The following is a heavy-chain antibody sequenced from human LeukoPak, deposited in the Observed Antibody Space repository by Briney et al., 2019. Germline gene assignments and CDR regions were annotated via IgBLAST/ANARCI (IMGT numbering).Heavy chain of an antibody. D-gene: IGHD3-22*01. CDR3: ARTPFYYYDSSGYPPHLGY. J-gene: IGHJ4*02. CDR1: GGTFSSYA. CDR2: IIPILGIA. V-gene: IGHV1-69*04. Sequence: SVKVSCKASGGTFSSYAISWVRQAPGQGLEWMGRIIPILGIANYAQKFQGRVTITADKSTSTTYMELSSLRSEDTAVYYCARTPFYYYDSSGYPPHLGYWGQGTLVTVSS.